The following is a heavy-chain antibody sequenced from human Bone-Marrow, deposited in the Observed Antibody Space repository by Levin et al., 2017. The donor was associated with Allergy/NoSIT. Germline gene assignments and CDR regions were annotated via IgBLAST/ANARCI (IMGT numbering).Heavy chain of an antibody. D-gene: IGHD6-6*01. Sequence: GESLKISCQASGYTFTVYYIHWVRQAPGQGLEWLGRINPNSGATDSAQKFQGRVTMTRDTSVRTVYMDLTRLRADDTAVYYCARSYSRSLVVLLDEALDIWGQGTKVTVSS. CDR2: INPNSGAT. J-gene: IGHJ3*02. V-gene: IGHV1-2*06. CDR1: GYTFTVYY. CDR3: ARSYSRSLVVLLDEALDI.